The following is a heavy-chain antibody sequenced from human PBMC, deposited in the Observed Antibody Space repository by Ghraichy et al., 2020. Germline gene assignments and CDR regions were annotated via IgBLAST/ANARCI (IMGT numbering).Heavy chain of an antibody. CDR1: GGSISSYY. J-gene: IGHJ4*02. CDR2: IYYSGST. D-gene: IGHD3-10*01. CDR3: ARMGKYYYGSGSYIPIDY. Sequence: SETLSLTCTVSGGSISSYYWSWIRQPPGKGLEWIGYIYYSGSTNYNPSLKSRVTISVDTSKNQFSLKLSSVTAADTAVYYCARMGKYYYGSGSYIPIDYWGQGTLVTVSS. V-gene: IGHV4-59*08.